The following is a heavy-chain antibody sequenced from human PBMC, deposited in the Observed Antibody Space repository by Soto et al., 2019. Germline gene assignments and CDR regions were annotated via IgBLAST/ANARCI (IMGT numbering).Heavy chain of an antibody. J-gene: IGHJ4*02. D-gene: IGHD6-19*01. Sequence: GXXVKVSCKASGYTFTSYAMHWVRQAPGQRLEWMGWINAGNGNTKYSQKFQGRVTITRDTSASTAYMELSSLRSEDTAVYYCATQMTEIGAVAGDYWGQGTLVTVSS. CDR3: ATQMTEIGAVAGDY. CDR2: INAGNGNT. CDR1: GYTFTSYA. V-gene: IGHV1-3*01.